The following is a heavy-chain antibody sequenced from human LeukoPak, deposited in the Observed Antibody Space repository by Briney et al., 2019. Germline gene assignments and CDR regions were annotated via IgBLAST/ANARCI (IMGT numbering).Heavy chain of an antibody. CDR3: ATIHSGSYYYGFDY. V-gene: IGHV1-24*01. D-gene: IGHD1-26*01. Sequence: ASVKVSCKVSGYTLTELSMHWVRQAPGKGLEWMGGFDPEDGETIYAQKFQGGVTMTEDTSTDTAYMELSSLRSEDTAVYYCATIHSGSYYYGFDYWGQGTLVTVSS. J-gene: IGHJ4*02. CDR2: FDPEDGET. CDR1: GYTLTELS.